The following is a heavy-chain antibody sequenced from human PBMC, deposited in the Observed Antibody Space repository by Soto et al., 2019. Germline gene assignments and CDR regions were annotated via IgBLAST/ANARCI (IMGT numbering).Heavy chain of an antibody. V-gene: IGHV1-2*02. Sequence: ASVKGSCPASGYTSTAYHMHWLQQPPGQGLAWMGWINPNSGGTKYAQKFQGRVTMTSDTSISTAYMELSSLRSDDTAVDDSSAKGITPLYWYFGVDDWGQGTRVAV. CDR1: GYTSTAYH. CDR2: INPNSGGT. J-gene: IGHJ6*02. D-gene: IGHD3-10*01. CDR3: SAKGITPLYWYFGVDD.